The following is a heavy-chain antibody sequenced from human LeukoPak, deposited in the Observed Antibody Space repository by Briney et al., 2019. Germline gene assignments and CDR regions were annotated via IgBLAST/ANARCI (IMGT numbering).Heavy chain of an antibody. CDR1: GGSISSYY. CDR2: IYYSGRT. CDR3: ARDSGTTGEVKFDP. J-gene: IGHJ5*02. D-gene: IGHD3-10*01. V-gene: IGHV4-59*12. Sequence: TSETLSLTCTVSGGSISSYYWSWIRQPPGKGLEWIGYIYYSGRTNYNPSLKSRVTISVDTSKTQFSLKLSSVTAADTAVYYCARDSGTTGEVKFDPWGQGTLVTVSS.